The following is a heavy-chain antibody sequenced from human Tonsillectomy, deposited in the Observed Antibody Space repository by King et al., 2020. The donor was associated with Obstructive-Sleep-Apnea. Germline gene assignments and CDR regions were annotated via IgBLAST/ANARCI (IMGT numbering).Heavy chain of an antibody. D-gene: IGHD1-14*01. J-gene: IGHJ3*02. Sequence: QLVQSGGGVVQPGRSLRLSCAASGFTFSSYGMHWVRQAPGKGLEWVAVISYDGSNKYYADSVKGRFTISRDNSKNTLYLQMNSLRAEDTAVYYCAKDGQPGAGIRHAFDIWGQGTMVTVSS. CDR1: GFTFSSYG. CDR3: AKDGQPGAGIRHAFDI. V-gene: IGHV3-30*18. CDR2: ISYDGSNK.